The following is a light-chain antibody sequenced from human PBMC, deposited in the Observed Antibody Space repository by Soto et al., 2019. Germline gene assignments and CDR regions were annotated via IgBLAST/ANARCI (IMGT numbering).Light chain of an antibody. Sequence: QSALTQPPSASGSPGQSVTISCTGTSSDVGGSNFVSWYQQHPGKAPKIMIYEVSKRPSGVPHRFSGSKSGNTASLTVSGLQAEDEADYYCSSYVGSNNLLFGGGTKLTVL. CDR2: EVS. V-gene: IGLV2-8*01. CDR1: SSDVGGSNF. J-gene: IGLJ2*01. CDR3: SSYVGSNNLL.